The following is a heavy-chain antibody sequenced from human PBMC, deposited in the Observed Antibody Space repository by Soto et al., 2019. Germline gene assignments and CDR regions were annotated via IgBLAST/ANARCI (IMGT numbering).Heavy chain of an antibody. CDR1: GFTVSSNY. D-gene: IGHD2-2*01. Sequence: GSLRLSCAASGFTVSSNYMSWVRQAPGKGLEWVSVIYSGGSTYYADSVKGRFTISRDNSKNTLYLQMNSLRAEDTAVYYCGGAYCSSTSCYADFDYWGQGTLVTVSS. CDR2: IYSGGST. CDR3: GGAYCSSTSCYADFDY. V-gene: IGHV3-66*01. J-gene: IGHJ4*02.